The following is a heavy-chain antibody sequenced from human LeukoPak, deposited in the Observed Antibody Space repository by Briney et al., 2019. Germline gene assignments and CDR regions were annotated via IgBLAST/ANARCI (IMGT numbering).Heavy chain of an antibody. CDR1: GYTFTGYY. CDR2: INPNTGGT. J-gene: IGHJ4*02. V-gene: IGHV1-2*06. CDR3: ARDKRGRSSSWYYDY. D-gene: IGHD6-13*01. Sequence: GASVKVSCKASGYTFTGYYMNWVRQAPGQGLEWMGRINPNTGGTNYAQKFQGRVTMTRDTSISTAYMELSRLRSDDTAVYYCARDKRGRSSSWYYDYWGQGTLVTVSS.